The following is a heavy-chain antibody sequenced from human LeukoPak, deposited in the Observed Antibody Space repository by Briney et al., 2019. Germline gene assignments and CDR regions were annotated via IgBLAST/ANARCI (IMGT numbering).Heavy chain of an antibody. D-gene: IGHD2-15*01. CDR3: ARADCSGGSCYSDAFDI. CDR2: INHSGST. Sequence: PSETLSLTCAVYGGSFSGCYWSWIRQPPGKGLEWIGEINHSGSTNYNPSLKSRVTISVDTSKSQFSLKLSSVTAADTAVYYCARADCSGGSCYSDAFDIWGQGTMVTVSS. V-gene: IGHV4-34*01. CDR1: GGSFSGCY. J-gene: IGHJ3*02.